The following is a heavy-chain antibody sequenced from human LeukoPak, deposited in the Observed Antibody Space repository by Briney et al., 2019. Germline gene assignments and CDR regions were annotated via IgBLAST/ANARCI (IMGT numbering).Heavy chain of an antibody. D-gene: IGHD2-15*01. V-gene: IGHV3-23*01. CDR3: AKDGVVKTSRPYYFDF. Sequence: GGSLRLSCAASAFTFSNYAMTWVRQAPGKGLEWVSSISGIVSSTYYADSVKGRFTISRDNFKNTLYLQMNSLRAEDTAVYYCAKDGVVKTSRPYYFDFWGQGTLVTVSS. CDR1: AFTFSNYA. J-gene: IGHJ4*02. CDR2: ISGIVSST.